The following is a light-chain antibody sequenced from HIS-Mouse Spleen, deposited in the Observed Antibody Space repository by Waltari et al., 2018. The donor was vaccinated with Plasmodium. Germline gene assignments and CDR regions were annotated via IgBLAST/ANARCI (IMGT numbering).Light chain of an antibody. CDR3: QQYNNWSFT. V-gene: IGKV3-15*01. CDR1: QSVSSN. Sequence: EIVMTQSPATLSVSPGERATLSCRASQSVSSNLAWYQQKPGQAPRLLIYGASTRATGHPARFSGSGSGTEFTLTISSLQSEDFAVYYCQQYNNWSFTFGPGTKVDIK. J-gene: IGKJ3*01. CDR2: GAS.